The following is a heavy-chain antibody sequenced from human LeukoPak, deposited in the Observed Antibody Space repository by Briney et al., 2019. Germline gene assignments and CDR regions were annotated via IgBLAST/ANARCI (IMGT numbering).Heavy chain of an antibody. CDR1: GYTFTSYG. CDR2: INPKSGDT. Sequence: ASVKVSCKASGYTFTSYGISWVRQAPGQGLEWMGWINPKSGDTNSAQKFQGRVTMTRDTSISTAYMELNRLTSDDTAVYYCARDVGFYYYDSRGYGPVDYWGQGTLVTVSS. V-gene: IGHV1-2*02. D-gene: IGHD3-22*01. CDR3: ARDVGFYYYDSRGYGPVDY. J-gene: IGHJ4*02.